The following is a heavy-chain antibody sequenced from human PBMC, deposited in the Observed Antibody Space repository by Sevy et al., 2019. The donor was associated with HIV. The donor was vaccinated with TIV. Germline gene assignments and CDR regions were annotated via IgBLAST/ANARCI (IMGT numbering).Heavy chain of an antibody. CDR3: ATDREYYGSVSPLGY. J-gene: IGHJ4*02. D-gene: IGHD3-10*01. Sequence: ASVKVSCKVSGYTLTELSMHWVRQAPGKGLEWMGSFDPEDGETFYAQKFQGRVTITEDTSTDTAYMELSSLRSDDTAVYYCATDREYYGSVSPLGYWGQGTLVTVSS. V-gene: IGHV1-24*01. CDR1: GYTLTELS. CDR2: FDPEDGET.